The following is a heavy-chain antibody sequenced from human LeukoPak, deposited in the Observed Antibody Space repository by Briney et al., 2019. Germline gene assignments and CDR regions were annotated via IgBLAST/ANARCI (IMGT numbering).Heavy chain of an antibody. CDR1: GGSFSGYY. J-gene: IGHJ6*02. CDR3: ARGRGYYHTYYYYGMDV. V-gene: IGHV4-34*01. CDR2: INHSGST. Sequence: SETLSLTCAVYGGSFSGYYWSWIRQPPGKGLEWIGEINHSGSTNYNPSLKSRVTISVDTSKNQFSLKLSSVTAADTAVYYCARGRGYYHTYYYYGMDVWSQGTTVTVSS. D-gene: IGHD3-22*01.